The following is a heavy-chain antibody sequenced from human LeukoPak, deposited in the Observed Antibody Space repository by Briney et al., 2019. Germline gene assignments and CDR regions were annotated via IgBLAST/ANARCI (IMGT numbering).Heavy chain of an antibody. CDR3: TKDKSGGNRPAFDI. Sequence: PGGSLRFSGTAFGFALDAYAMHWFRQSPGKGLDWVSSITRVGGSPYYSDSVKGRFTLPRDNRTNSLSLQMNSLRPDDTAFYYCTKDKSGGNRPAFDICGRGTMVTVSS. J-gene: IGHJ3*02. CDR2: ITRVGGSP. D-gene: IGHD2-15*01. V-gene: IGHV3-43*02. CDR1: GFALDAYA.